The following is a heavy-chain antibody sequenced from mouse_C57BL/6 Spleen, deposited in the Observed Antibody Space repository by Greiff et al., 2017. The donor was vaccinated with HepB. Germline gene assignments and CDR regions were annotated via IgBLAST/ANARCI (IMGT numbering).Heavy chain of an antibody. D-gene: IGHD1-1*01. Sequence: QVQLKQSGAELMKPGASVKLSCKATGYTLTGYWIEGVKQSPGNGLEWIGEILPGGGSTNYNEKFKGKATLTADTSSNTAYMQLSSLTTEDSAIYYCARGYYGSSNYFDYWGQGTTLTVSS. CDR1: GYTLTGYW. V-gene: IGHV1-9*01. CDR3: ARGYYGSSNYFDY. J-gene: IGHJ2*01. CDR2: ILPGGGST.